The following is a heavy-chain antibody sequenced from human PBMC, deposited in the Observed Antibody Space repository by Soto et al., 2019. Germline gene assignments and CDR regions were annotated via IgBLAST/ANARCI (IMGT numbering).Heavy chain of an antibody. CDR1: GGSISSSGYY. J-gene: IGHJ6*03. CDR2: IYYSGST. Sequence: SETLSLTCTVSGGSISSSGYYWSWIRQHPGKGLEWIGYIYYSGSTYYNPSLKSRVTISVDTSKNQFSLKLSSVTAADTAVYYCARVNQGTTSIQYYYYYYMDVWGKGTTVTVSS. V-gene: IGHV4-31*03. CDR3: ARVNQGTTSIQYYYYYYMDV. D-gene: IGHD2-21*02.